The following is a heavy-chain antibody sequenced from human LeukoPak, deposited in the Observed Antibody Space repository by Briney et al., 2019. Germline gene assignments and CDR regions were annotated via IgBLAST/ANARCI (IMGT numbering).Heavy chain of an antibody. D-gene: IGHD4-11*01. J-gene: IGHJ5*02. V-gene: IGHV4-59*01. CDR1: GGSISSYY. CDR2: IYYSGST. CDR3: ARTVTTNWFDP. Sequence: SETLSLTCTVSGGSISSYYWSWVRQPPGKGLEWIGYIYYSGSTNYNPSLKSRVTISVDTSKNQFSLKLSSVTAADTAVYYCARTVTTNWFDPWGQGTLVTVSS.